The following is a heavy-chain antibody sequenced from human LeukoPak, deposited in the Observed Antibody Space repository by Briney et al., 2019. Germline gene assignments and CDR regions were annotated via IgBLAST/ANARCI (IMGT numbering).Heavy chain of an antibody. CDR1: GFTFSSYA. CDR3: AKDQRPGDSSGYYYPDY. Sequence: GGSLRLSCAASGFTFSSYAMSWVRQAPGKGLEWVSAISGSGGSTYYADSVKGRFTISRDNSKNTLYLQMNSLRAEDTAVYYCAKDQRPGDSSGYYYPDYWGQGTLVTVSS. J-gene: IGHJ4*02. CDR2: ISGSGGST. D-gene: IGHD3-22*01. V-gene: IGHV3-23*01.